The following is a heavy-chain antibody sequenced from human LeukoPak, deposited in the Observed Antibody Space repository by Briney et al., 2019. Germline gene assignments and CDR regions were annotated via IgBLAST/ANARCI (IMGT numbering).Heavy chain of an antibody. CDR1: GFTFAGYA. D-gene: IGHD1-1*01. CDR2: IWSDGSYK. J-gene: IGHJ4*02. Sequence: GGSLRLSCAASGFTFAGYAMTWVRQAPGKGLEWVAVIWSDGSYKYYADSVKGRFTISRDDSKNTLYLQMNSLRAEDTAVYYCARDFSLQLFDYWGQGTLVTVFS. V-gene: IGHV3-33*08. CDR3: ARDFSLQLFDY.